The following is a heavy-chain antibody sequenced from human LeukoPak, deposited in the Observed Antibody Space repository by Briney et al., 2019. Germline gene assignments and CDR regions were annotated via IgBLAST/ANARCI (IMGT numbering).Heavy chain of an antibody. Sequence: GGSLRLSCATSGFTFSNYEMNWVRQAPGKGLEWVSYINPGGSNIYYADSVKGRFTISRDDAKKSLSLQMNRLRDEDTAVYYLASSLSRGWGPVEDYWGQGGLVPGSS. CDR1: GFTFSNYE. CDR2: INPGGSNI. D-gene: IGHD6-19*01. V-gene: IGHV3-48*03. J-gene: IGHJ4*02. CDR3: ASSLSRGWGPVEDY.